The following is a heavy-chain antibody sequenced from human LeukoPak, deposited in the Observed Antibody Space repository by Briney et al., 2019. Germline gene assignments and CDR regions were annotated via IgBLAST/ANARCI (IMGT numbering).Heavy chain of an antibody. D-gene: IGHD3-22*01. V-gene: IGHV1-2*02. CDR3: ARGRSADYYDSSGYVIDY. CDR2: INPNSGGT. J-gene: IGHJ4*02. Sequence: ASVKVSCKASGYTFTDYYLHWVRQAPRQGLEWMGWINPNSGGTNYAQKFQGRVTMTRDTSISTAYMELSRLRSDDTAVYYCARGRSADYYDSSGYVIDYWGQGTLVTVSS. CDR1: GYTFTDYY.